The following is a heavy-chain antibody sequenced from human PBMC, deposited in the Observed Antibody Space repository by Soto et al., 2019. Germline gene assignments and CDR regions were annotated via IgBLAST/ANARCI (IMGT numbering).Heavy chain of an antibody. CDR1: GDSINSNYC. V-gene: IGHV4-4*02. CDR3: ARDTGWGLGY. J-gene: IGHJ4*02. CDR2: IYYSGGT. D-gene: IGHD6-19*01. Sequence: QVQLQESGPGLVRPSGTLSLTCAVSGDSINSNYCWTWVRQPPGKGLEWIAEIYYSGGTSYNPSLKGRVKISKDKAKDQFSLNLAAVAAADTAMYYCARDTGWGLGYWGQGTLVTVSS.